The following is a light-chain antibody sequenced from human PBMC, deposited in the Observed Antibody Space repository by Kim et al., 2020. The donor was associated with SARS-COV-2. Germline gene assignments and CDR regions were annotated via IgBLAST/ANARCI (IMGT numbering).Light chain of an antibody. CDR2: DAY. J-gene: IGKJ4*01. Sequence: LEPGERDAISCRDSQSVSTYVAWYQQKPGQAPRVLIYDAYNRATGIPARFSGSGSGTEFTLTISSLEAEDFAGYYCQQRTKWPLTFGGGTKVDIK. CDR1: QSVSTY. CDR3: QQRTKWPLT. V-gene: IGKV3-11*01.